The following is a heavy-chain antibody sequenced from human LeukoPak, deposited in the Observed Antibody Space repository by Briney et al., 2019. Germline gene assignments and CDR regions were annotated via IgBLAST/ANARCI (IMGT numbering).Heavy chain of an antibody. J-gene: IGHJ5*02. Sequence: SVKVSCKASGGTFSSYAISWVRQAPGQGLEWMGGIIPIFGTANYAQKFQGRVTITADESTSTAYMELSSLRSEDTAVYYCARGVVVVTSSTNWFDPWGQGTLVTVSS. CDR2: IIPIFGTA. CDR1: GGTFSSYA. CDR3: ARGVVVVTSSTNWFDP. D-gene: IGHD3-22*01. V-gene: IGHV1-69*13.